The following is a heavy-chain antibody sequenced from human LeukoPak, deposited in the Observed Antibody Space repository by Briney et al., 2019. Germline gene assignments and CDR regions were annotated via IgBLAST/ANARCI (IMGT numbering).Heavy chain of an antibody. CDR3: ARVKEDSSGYCPLDY. CDR1: GYTFTSYY. CDR2: INPSGGST. Sequence: ASVKVCCTASGYTFTSYYMHWVRQAPGQGLEWMGIINPSGGSTSYAQKFQGRVSMTRDTSTSTVYMELSSLRAEDTAVYYCARVKEDSSGYCPLDYWGQGTLVTVSS. D-gene: IGHD3-22*01. J-gene: IGHJ4*02. V-gene: IGHV1-46*01.